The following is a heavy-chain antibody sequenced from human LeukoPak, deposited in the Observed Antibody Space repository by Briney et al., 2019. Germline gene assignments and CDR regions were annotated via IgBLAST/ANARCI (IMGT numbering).Heavy chain of an antibody. CDR1: GFTFSDYE. Sequence: GGSLSLSCTASGFTFSDYEMNWVRQAPGKGLEWVSYIGSSGTTTSNADSVKGRFTISRDNVKNSLSLQMNTLRAEDTAVYYCARGGYSSGLDPSSYSYLDVGGKGTTVIVSS. CDR2: IGSSGTTT. D-gene: IGHD6-19*01. CDR3: ARGGYSSGLDPSSYSYLDV. V-gene: IGHV3-48*03. J-gene: IGHJ6*03.